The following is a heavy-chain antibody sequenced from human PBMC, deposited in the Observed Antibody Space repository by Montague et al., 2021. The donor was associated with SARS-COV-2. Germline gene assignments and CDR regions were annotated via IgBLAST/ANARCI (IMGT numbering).Heavy chain of an antibody. CDR2: IYWDGDQ. J-gene: IGHJ3*01. V-gene: IGHV2-5*02. CDR1: GFSLNTDGVG. CDR3: ARRYDFCRAEAFDV. D-gene: IGHD3-3*01. Sequence: PALVKPTQTLTLTCVFSGFSLNTDGVGVAWIRRPPGKALEWLALIYWDGDQQYSPSLKTRVTITKDTSRNRVVLTMTNLDPVDTATYYCARRYDFCRAEAFDVWGQGTMVTVSS.